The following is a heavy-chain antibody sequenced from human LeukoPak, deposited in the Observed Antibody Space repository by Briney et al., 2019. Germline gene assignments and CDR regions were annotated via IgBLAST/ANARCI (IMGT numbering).Heavy chain of an antibody. D-gene: IGHD3-3*01. CDR3: AKRRGSRSFILRFLDIDY. J-gene: IGHJ4*02. Sequence: PGGSLRLSCAASGFTFSSYAMSWVRQAPGKGLEWVSAVSGSGGSTYYADSVKGRFTISRDNSKNTLYLQMNSLRAEDTAVYYCAKRRGSRSFILRFLDIDYWGQGTLVTVSS. V-gene: IGHV3-23*01. CDR2: VSGSGGST. CDR1: GFTFSSYA.